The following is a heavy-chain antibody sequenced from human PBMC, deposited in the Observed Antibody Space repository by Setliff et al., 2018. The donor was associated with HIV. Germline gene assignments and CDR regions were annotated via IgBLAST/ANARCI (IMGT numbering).Heavy chain of an antibody. D-gene: IGHD1-20*01. CDR3: ARSDISGTGYFDS. V-gene: IGHV1-46*01. CDR1: GYTFTSYY. CDR2: INPSGGST. Sequence: ASVKVSCKASGYTFTSYYIHWVRQAPGQGLEWMGIINPSGGSTNYAQKFQDRVTMTRDTSTTTVYMDLRSLRSEDTAVYYCARSDISGTGYFDSWGQGTLVTVSS. J-gene: IGHJ4*02.